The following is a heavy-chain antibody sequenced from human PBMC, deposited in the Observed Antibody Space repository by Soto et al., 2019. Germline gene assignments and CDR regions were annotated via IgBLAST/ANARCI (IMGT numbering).Heavy chain of an antibody. V-gene: IGHV4-4*02. Sequence: PSETLSLTCTVSGGSINNDNWWSWVRQPPGKGLEWIGEIYHSGSTNYNPSLKSRVTISVDKSRNQFSLKLTSVTAADTAVYYCARSLWFGEDYFEYWGQGTLVTVSS. CDR1: GGSINNDNW. CDR3: ARSLWFGEDYFEY. CDR2: IYHSGST. J-gene: IGHJ4*02. D-gene: IGHD3-10*01.